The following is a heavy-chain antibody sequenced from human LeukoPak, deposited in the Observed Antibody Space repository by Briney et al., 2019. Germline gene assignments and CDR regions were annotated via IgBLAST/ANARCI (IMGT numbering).Heavy chain of an antibody. V-gene: IGHV4-59*01. CDR3: ARATDSNGWLFDY. D-gene: IGHD6-19*01. Sequence: KPSETLSLTCTVSGGSISSYYWSWIRQPPGKGLEWIGYINYSGSTNYNPSLKSQVTISVDTSRNQLSLKLTSVTAADTAVYYCARATDSNGWLFDYWGQGTLVTVSS. J-gene: IGHJ4*02. CDR1: GGSISSYY. CDR2: INYSGST.